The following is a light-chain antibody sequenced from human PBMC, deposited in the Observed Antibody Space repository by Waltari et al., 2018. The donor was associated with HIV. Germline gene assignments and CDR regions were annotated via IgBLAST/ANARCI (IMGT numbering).Light chain of an antibody. Sequence: DIVMTQSPDSLAVSLGARATVTCTSSRTVLYNRNYLAWYQQKPREPPKVLIFCASTRAIGVLDRCSGSGSGTAFSLTISRVQADDVAIYYCQQYYTLRSTFGGGTKIEI. V-gene: IGKV4-1*01. J-gene: IGKJ4*01. CDR1: RTVLYNRNY. CDR2: CAS. CDR3: QQYYTLRST.